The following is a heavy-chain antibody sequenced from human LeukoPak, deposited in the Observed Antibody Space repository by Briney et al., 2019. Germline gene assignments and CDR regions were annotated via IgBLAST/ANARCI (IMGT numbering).Heavy chain of an antibody. J-gene: IGHJ4*02. V-gene: IGHV3-30*02. CDR1: RFTFSSYG. D-gene: IGHD3-22*01. CDR3: ARVQQYDKFDY. Sequence: GGSLRLSCAASRFTFSSYGMHWVRQAPGKGLEWVAYIQYDGSNEQYADSVKGRFSISRDSSKNILYLQMNSLRAEDTAFYYCARVQQYDKFDYWGQGTLVTVSS. CDR2: IQYDGSNE.